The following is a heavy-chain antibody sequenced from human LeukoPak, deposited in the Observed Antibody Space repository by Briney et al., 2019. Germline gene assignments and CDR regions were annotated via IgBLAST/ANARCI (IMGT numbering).Heavy chain of an antibody. CDR2: VHNSGTT. D-gene: IGHD6-19*01. CDR1: GGSISGYY. J-gene: IGHJ4*02. V-gene: IGHV4-59*01. CDR3: GRGYRPPSSGFDC. Sequence: SETLSLTCTVSGGSISGYYWSWIRQPPGKGLEWIGFVHNSGTTNYNLSLKSRVTISLDTSKTQFSLKLSSVTAADTAVYYCGRGYRPPSSGFDCWGQGTLVTVSS.